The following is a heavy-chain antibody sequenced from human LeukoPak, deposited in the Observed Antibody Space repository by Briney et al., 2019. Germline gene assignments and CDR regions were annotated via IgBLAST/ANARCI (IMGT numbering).Heavy chain of an antibody. J-gene: IGHJ2*01. Sequence: GGSLRLSCSASGFTFSSYTMYWVRQAPGKGLEYVSAISSNGGSTYYADSVKGRFTISRDNSKNTLYLQMSSLRAEDTAVYYCVKVVGSGNSQWYFDLWSRGTLVTVSS. CDR1: GFTFSSYT. CDR3: VKVVGSGNSQWYFDL. CDR2: ISSNGGST. D-gene: IGHD3-10*01. V-gene: IGHV3-64D*08.